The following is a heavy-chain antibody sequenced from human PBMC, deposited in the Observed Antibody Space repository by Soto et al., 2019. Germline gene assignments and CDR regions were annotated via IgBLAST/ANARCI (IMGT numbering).Heavy chain of an antibody. J-gene: IGHJ5*02. CDR3: ARGVGDPGWFDP. CDR1: GGSISSGGYY. Sequence: QVQLQESGPGLVKPSQTLSLTCTVSGGSISSGGYYWSWIRRHPGKGLEWIGYIYYSGSTYYNPSLKSRVTISVDTSKNQFSLKLSSVTAADTAVYYCARGVGDPGWFDPWGQGTLVTVSS. D-gene: IGHD2-15*01. CDR2: IYYSGST. V-gene: IGHV4-31*03.